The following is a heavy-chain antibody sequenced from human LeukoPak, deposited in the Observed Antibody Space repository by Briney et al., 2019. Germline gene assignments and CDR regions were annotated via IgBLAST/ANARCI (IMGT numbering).Heavy chain of an antibody. CDR1: GFTFSSYA. Sequence: GGSLRLSCAASGFTFSSYAMHWVRQAPGKGLEWVAVISYDGSNKYYADSVKGRFTISRDNSKNTLYLQMNSLRAEDTAVYYCARDVVGTARAFDIWGQGTMVTVSS. CDR2: ISYDGSNK. D-gene: IGHD5-18*01. CDR3: ARDVVGTARAFDI. J-gene: IGHJ3*02. V-gene: IGHV3-30*04.